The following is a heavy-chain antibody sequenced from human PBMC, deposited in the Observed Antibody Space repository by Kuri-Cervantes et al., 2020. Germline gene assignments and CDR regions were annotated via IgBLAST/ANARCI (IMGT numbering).Heavy chain of an antibody. V-gene: IGHV4-34*01. Sequence: GSLRLSCAVYGGSFRGYYWSWIRQPPGKGLEWIGEINHSGSTNYNPSLKSRVTISVDKSKNQFSLKLSSVTAADTAVYYCARSPPVDTAMVTLDYWGQGTLVTVSS. CDR3: ARSPPVDTAMVTLDY. D-gene: IGHD5-18*01. J-gene: IGHJ4*02. CDR2: INHSGST. CDR1: GGSFRGYY.